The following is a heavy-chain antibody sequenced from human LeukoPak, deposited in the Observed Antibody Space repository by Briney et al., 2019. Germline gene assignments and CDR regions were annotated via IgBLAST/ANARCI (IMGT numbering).Heavy chain of an antibody. CDR2: ISSSSSTI. J-gene: IGHJ5*02. CDR1: GFTFSSYS. Sequence: PGGSLRLSCAASGFTFSSYSMNWVRQAPGKGLEWVSYISSSSSTIYYADSVKGRFTISRDNSKNTLYLQMNSLRAEDTAVYYCASPTFGYSSSWGQGTLVTVSS. V-gene: IGHV3-48*01. D-gene: IGHD6-13*01. CDR3: ASPTFGYSSS.